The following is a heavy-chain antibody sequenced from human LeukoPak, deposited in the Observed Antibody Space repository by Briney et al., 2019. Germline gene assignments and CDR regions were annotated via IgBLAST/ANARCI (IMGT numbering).Heavy chain of an antibody. D-gene: IGHD3-10*01. CDR3: ARSGPTYGSGSYVHVY. CDR1: GFTFSSYS. Sequence: GGSLRLSCAASGFTFSSYSMNWVRQAPGKGLEWVSSISSSSSYIYYADSVKGRFTISRDNAKNSLYLQMNSLRAEDTAAYYCARSGPTYGSGSYVHVYWGQGTLVTVSS. J-gene: IGHJ4*02. CDR2: ISSSSSYI. V-gene: IGHV3-21*01.